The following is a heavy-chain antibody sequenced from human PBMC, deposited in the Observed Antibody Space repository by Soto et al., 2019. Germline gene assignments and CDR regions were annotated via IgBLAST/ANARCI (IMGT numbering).Heavy chain of an antibody. Sequence: QVQLVESGGGVVQPGRSLRLSCAASGFTFSSYALHWVRQAPGRGLEWVAVISYDGSNKFYADSVKGRFTISRDTSKNTLYLQMNSLRAEDTAVYYCARVLGGSPNLDYWGQGTLVSVSS. CDR3: ARVLGGSPNLDY. CDR2: ISYDGSNK. D-gene: IGHD2-15*01. V-gene: IGHV3-30-3*01. J-gene: IGHJ4*02. CDR1: GFTFSSYA.